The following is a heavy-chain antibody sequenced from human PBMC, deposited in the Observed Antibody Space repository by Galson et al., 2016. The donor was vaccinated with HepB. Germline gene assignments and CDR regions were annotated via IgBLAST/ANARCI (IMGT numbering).Heavy chain of an antibody. CDR2: LYAGGGT. V-gene: IGHV3-66*01. J-gene: IGHJ4*02. CDR3: ARDCDYICYTEASGFDF. D-gene: IGHD2-8*01. CDR1: GLSVSDAY. Sequence: SLRLSCAASGLSVSDAYMNWVRQAPGKGLEWVSVLYAGGGTYYADSLRGRFTISRDNVQNSLYLHMNSVRAEDTAVYYCARDCDYICYTEASGFDFWGQGTLVTVSS.